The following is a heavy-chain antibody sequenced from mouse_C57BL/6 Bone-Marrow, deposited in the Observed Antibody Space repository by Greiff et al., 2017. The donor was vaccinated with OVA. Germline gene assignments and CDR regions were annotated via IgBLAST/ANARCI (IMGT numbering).Heavy chain of an antibody. Sequence: EVKLVESGGGLVKPGGSLKLSCAASGFTFSSCTMSWVRQTPEKRLEWVATISGGGGNTYYPDSVKGRFTISRDNAKNTLYLQMSSLRSEDTALYYCARRLLRYWYFDVWGTGTTVTVSS. D-gene: IGHD1-1*01. CDR3: ARRLLRYWYFDV. V-gene: IGHV5-9*01. J-gene: IGHJ1*03. CDR2: ISGGGGNT. CDR1: GFTFSSCT.